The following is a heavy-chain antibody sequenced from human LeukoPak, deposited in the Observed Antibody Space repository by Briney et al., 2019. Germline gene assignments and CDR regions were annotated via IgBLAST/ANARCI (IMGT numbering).Heavy chain of an antibody. CDR2: ISGSGGTI. Sequence: GGSLRLSCAASGFTFSIYEMNWVRQAPGKGLEWVSYISGSGGTIYYADSVKGRFTISRDNAKNSLYLQMNSLRAEDTAVYYCARDDSEYYFDSWGQGALVTVSS. CDR1: GFTFSIYE. CDR3: ARDDSEYYFDS. J-gene: IGHJ4*02. D-gene: IGHD2/OR15-2a*01. V-gene: IGHV3-48*03.